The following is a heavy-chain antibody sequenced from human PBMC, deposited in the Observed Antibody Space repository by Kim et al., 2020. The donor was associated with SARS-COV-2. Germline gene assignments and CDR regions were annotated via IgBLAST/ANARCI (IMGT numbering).Heavy chain of an antibody. CDR1: GGSFSGYY. Sequence: SETLSLTCAVYGGSFSGYYWNWIRQPPGKGLEWIGEINHSGSTNYNPSLKSRVTISVDTSKNQFSLKLSSVTAADTAVYYCARGGGSRVTHRVNWFDPWGQGTLVTVSS. CDR2: INHSGST. CDR3: ARGGGSRVTHRVNWFDP. V-gene: IGHV4-34*01. J-gene: IGHJ5*02. D-gene: IGHD4-17*01.